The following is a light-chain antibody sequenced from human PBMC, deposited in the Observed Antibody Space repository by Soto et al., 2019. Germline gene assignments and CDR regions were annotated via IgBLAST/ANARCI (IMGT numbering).Light chain of an antibody. CDR3: QQRHMWPIT. CDR1: QSFRGL. V-gene: IGKV3-11*01. Sequence: EVVLTTSTVTLSLAPGERATLPCRASQSFRGLLAWYQQQPGQAPRLLIYDAYNRATGSPPRFSVSGAGTDFTLTISSLEPEDASVYDGQQRHMWPITLGQGTRLEIK. J-gene: IGKJ5*01. CDR2: DAY.